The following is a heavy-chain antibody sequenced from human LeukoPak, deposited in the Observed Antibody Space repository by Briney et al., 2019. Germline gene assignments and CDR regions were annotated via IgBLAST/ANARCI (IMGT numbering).Heavy chain of an antibody. V-gene: IGHV7-4-1*02. CDR1: GYTFTSFV. J-gene: IGHJ4*02. D-gene: IGHD1-14*01. Sequence: ASVKVSCKASGYTFTSFVINWVRQAPGQGPEWMGWVNTNTGNPTYAQGFTGRFVFSLDTSVSTAYLQISSLKAEDTAVYYCARALVNNPDYWGQGTLVTVSS. CDR2: VNTNTGNP. CDR3: ARALVNNPDY.